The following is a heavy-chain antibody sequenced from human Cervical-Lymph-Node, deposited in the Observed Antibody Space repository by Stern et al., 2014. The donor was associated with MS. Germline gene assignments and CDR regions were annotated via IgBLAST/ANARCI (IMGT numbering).Heavy chain of an antibody. Sequence: QVTLKEPGQTLVKPTQTLTLTCPFSGFSLSTSGVGVGWIRQPPGKALEWLAFIYWDDSKRYSPSLKNRLTITKDTSKNQVVLTMNNMDPVDTATFYCATHAPGVVPAALDYWGQGTLVTVS. J-gene: IGHJ4*02. CDR3: ATHAPGVVPAALDY. V-gene: IGHV2-5*02. CDR2: IYWDDSK. D-gene: IGHD2-2*01. CDR1: GFSLSTSGVG.